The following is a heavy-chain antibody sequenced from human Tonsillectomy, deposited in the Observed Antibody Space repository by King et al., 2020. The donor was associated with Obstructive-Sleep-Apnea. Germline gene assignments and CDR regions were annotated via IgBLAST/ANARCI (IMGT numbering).Heavy chain of an antibody. CDR2: IRNKANNYAT. D-gene: IGHD6-6*01. CDR1: GFNFSGSA. CDR3: VSIPSEYSNSSSVLDY. V-gene: IGHV3-73*01. Sequence: VQLVESGGGLVQPGGSLKLSCAASGFNFSGSAMHWVRQASGKGLEWVGRIRNKANNYATAYAASVKGRFTISRADSKNTASLQMNSLITEDTAVYYCVSIPSEYSNSSSVLDYWGQGTLVTVSS. J-gene: IGHJ4*02.